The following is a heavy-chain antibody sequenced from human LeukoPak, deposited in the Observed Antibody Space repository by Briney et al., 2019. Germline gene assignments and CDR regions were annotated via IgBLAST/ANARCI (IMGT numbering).Heavy chain of an antibody. J-gene: IGHJ4*02. CDR1: GYTFTSYG. CDR3: ARVWVVGPNMIVVVGFDY. CDR2: ISAYNGNT. D-gene: IGHD3-22*01. V-gene: IGHV1-18*01. Sequence: ASVKVSCKASGYTFTSYGISWVRQAPGQGLEWMGWISAYNGNTNYAQKLQGRVTMTTDTSTSTAYMELRSLRSDDTAVYYRARVWVVGPNMIVVVGFDYWGQGTLVTVSS.